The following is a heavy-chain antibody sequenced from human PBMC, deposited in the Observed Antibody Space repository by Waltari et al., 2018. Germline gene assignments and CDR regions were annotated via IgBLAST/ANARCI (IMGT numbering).Heavy chain of an antibody. CDR2: IYTSGTT. D-gene: IGHD3-10*01. CDR1: GGSISSGSSY. V-gene: IGHV4-61*02. J-gene: IGHJ6*03. CDR3: ARGGGGYYYGSGARRGDYYMDV. Sequence: QVQLQESGPGLVTPSQTLSLTCTVSGGSISSGSSYWSWILQPAGKGLEWIGRIYTSGTTNYNPALNSRVTISVDTSNIQFSLKLSSVTAADTAVYYCARGGGGYYYGSGARRGDYYMDVWAKGPRSPSP.